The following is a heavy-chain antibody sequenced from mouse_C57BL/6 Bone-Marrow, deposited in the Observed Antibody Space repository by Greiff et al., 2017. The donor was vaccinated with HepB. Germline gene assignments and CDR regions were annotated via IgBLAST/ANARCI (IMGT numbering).Heavy chain of an antibody. CDR2: ISSGGDYI. V-gene: IGHV5-9-1*02. CDR1: GFTFSSYA. Sequence: DVMLVESGEGLVKPGGSLKLSCAASGFTFSSYAMSWVRQTPEKRLEWVAYISSGGDYIYYADTVKGRFTISRDNARNTLYLQMSSLKSEDTAMYYCTKVLAAFDVWGTWTTVTVSS. D-gene: IGHD1-3*01. J-gene: IGHJ1*03. CDR3: TKVLAAFDV.